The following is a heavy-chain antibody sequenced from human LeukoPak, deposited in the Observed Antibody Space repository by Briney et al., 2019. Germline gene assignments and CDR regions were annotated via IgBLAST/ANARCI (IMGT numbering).Heavy chain of an antibody. CDR1: GFTFSSYA. D-gene: IGHD6-19*01. Sequence: GGSLRLSCAASGFTFSSYAMSWVRQAPGKGLEWVSGINWNGGSTGYADSVKGRFTISRDNAKNSLYLQMNSLRAEDTALYYCARGGSSGPLDYWGQGTLVTVSS. CDR2: INWNGGST. J-gene: IGHJ4*02. V-gene: IGHV3-20*04. CDR3: ARGGSSGPLDY.